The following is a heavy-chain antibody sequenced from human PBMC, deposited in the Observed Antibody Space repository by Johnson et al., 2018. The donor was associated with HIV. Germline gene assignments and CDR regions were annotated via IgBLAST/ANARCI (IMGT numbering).Heavy chain of an antibody. V-gene: IGHV3-23*04. CDR1: GLIVSSSY. Sequence: MQLVKSGGGLIQPGGSLRLSCAASGLIVSSSYMTWVRQAPGKGLEWVSAISGSGGSTYYADSVKGRFTISRDNSKNTLYMQMNSLRAEDTAVYYCAKDQNSHRAFDIWGQGTMVTVSS. CDR3: AKDQNSHRAFDI. CDR2: ISGSGGST. D-gene: IGHD4-11*01. J-gene: IGHJ3*02.